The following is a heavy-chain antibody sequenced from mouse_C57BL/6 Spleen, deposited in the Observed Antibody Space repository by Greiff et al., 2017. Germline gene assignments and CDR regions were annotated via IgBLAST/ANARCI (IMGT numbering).Heavy chain of an antibody. CDR3: ARESNWYFDV. Sequence: EVQRVESGGGLVKPGGSLKLSCAASGFTFSDYGMHWVRQAPEKGLEWVAYISSGSSTIYYADTVKGRFTISRDNAKNTLCLQMTSLRSEDTAMYYCARESNWYFDVWGTGTTVTVSS. J-gene: IGHJ1*03. CDR1: GFTFSDYG. V-gene: IGHV5-17*01. D-gene: IGHD1-3*01. CDR2: ISSGSSTI.